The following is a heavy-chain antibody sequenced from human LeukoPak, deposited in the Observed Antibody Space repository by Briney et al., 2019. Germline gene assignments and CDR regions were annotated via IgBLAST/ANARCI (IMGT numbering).Heavy chain of an antibody. V-gene: IGHV4-61*01. CDR1: GGSISSSSYY. D-gene: IGHD2-21*02. Sequence: SETLSLTCTVSGGSISSSSYYWSWIRQPPGKGLEWIGYLYYNGRTNYNPSLKSRVTLSLDTSKNQFSLKLSSVTAADTAVYYCARERVWRYCGGDSCGWFDPWGQGTLVTVSS. J-gene: IGHJ5*02. CDR3: ARERVWRYCGGDSCGWFDP. CDR2: LYYNGRT.